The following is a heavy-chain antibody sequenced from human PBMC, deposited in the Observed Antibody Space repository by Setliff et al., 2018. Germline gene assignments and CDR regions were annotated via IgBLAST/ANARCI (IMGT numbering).Heavy chain of an antibody. CDR2: IGGRGIST. V-gene: IGHV3-23*01. CDR3: AKEPYYYDSSGYYYGVYYFQH. CDR1: GFTFSGYS. Sequence: GGSLRLSCEASGFTFSGYSMTWVRQAPGKGLEWVSGIGGRGISTYYADSVKGRFIISRDNSENTLYLQMNSLRAEDTAVYYCAKEPYYYDSSGYYYGVYYFQHWGQGTLVTVSS. J-gene: IGHJ1*01. D-gene: IGHD3-22*01.